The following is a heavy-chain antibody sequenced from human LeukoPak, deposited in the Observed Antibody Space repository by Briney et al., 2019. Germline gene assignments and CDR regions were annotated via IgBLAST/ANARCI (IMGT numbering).Heavy chain of an antibody. V-gene: IGHV4-39*07. CDR1: GGSISSSSYY. CDR2: IYYSGST. Sequence: SETLSLTCTVSGGSISSSSYYWGWIRQPPGKGLEWIGSIYYSGSTYYNPSLKSRVTISVDTSKNQFSLKLSSVTAADTAVYYCARGRLSGDIFDYWGQGTLVTVSS. J-gene: IGHJ4*02. D-gene: IGHD2-15*01. CDR3: ARGRLSGDIFDY.